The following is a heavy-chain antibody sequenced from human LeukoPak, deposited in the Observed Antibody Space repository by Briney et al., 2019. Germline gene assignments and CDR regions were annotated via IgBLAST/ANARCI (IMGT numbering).Heavy chain of an antibody. CDR2: IHSGGTT. D-gene: IGHD2-15*01. CDR3: ARGRRYCSGDNCYSGLDY. CDR1: GFTVSSNH. Sequence: GGSLRLSCAVSGFTVSSNHMSWVRQAPGKGLEWVSLIHSGGTTDYADSVKDRFTISRDYSKNTVNLQINSLRAEDTAVYYCARGRRYCSGDNCYSGLDYWGQGTLVTVSS. J-gene: IGHJ4*02. V-gene: IGHV3-53*01.